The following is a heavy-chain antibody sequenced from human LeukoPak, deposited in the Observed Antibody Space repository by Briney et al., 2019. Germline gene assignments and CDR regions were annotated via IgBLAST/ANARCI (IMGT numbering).Heavy chain of an antibody. J-gene: IGHJ3*02. CDR2: INPNSGGT. CDR1: GYTFTGYY. CDR3: ARPYYYDRGVSFGAFDI. Sequence: ASVKVSCKASGYTFTGYYMHWVRQAPGQGLEWMGWINPNSGGTNYAQKFQGRVTMTRDTSISTAYMELSRLRSDDTAVHYCARPYYYDRGVSFGAFDIWGQGTMVTVS. V-gene: IGHV1-2*02. D-gene: IGHD3-22*01.